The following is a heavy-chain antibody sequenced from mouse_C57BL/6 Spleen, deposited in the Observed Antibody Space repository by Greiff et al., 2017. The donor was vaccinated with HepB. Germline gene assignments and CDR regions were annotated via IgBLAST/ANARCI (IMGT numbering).Heavy chain of an antibody. CDR1: GFNIKDYY. D-gene: IGHD1-1*01. CDR3: TTYYGSTQYYYAMDY. Sequence: VQLQQSGAELVRPGASVKLSCTASGFNIKDYYMHWVKQRPEQGLEWIGRIDPEDGDTEYAPKFQGKATMTADTSSNTAYLQLSSLTSEDTAVYYCTTYYGSTQYYYAMDYWGQGTSVTVSS. CDR2: IDPEDGDT. J-gene: IGHJ4*01. V-gene: IGHV14-1*01.